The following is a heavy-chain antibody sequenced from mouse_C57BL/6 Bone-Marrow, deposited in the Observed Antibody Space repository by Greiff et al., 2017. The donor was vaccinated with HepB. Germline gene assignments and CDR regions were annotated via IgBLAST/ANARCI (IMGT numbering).Heavy chain of an antibody. J-gene: IGHJ2*01. CDR3: AIGRNFDY. CDR2: IHPSDSDT. CDR1: GYTFTSYW. Sequence: VQLKQPGAELVKPGASVKVSCKASGYTFTSYWMHWVKQRPGQGLEWIGRIHPSDSDTNYNQKFKGKATLTVDKSSSTAYMQRSSLTSEDSAVYYCAIGRNFDYWGQGTTLTVSS. V-gene: IGHV1-74*01.